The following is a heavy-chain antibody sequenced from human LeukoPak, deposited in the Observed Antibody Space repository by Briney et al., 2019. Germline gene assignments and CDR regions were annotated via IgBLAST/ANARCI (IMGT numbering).Heavy chain of an antibody. Sequence: GGSQTLLCAVSGFPLSSYSVSGVRQAPGKGLEWISTISGSGGNTYHADPVKGGFTISRDNSKHTLYLQMNSLRAEGTAVYYCAKDPRFSYCSSTTYAYAFDSWGEMTMVTVSS. J-gene: IGHJ3*02. D-gene: IGHD2-2*01. V-gene: IGHV3-23*01. CDR3: AKDPRFSYCSSTTYAYAFDS. CDR2: ISGSGGNT. CDR1: GFPLSSYS.